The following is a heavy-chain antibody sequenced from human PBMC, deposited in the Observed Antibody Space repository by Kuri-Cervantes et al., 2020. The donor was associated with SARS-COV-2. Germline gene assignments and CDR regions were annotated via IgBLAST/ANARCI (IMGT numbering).Heavy chain of an antibody. CDR3: ARDHSHYDSSGSYNWFDP. J-gene: IGHJ5*02. CDR2: ISGDGGSI. CDR1: GFAFEDYA. D-gene: IGHD3-22*01. Sequence: GESLKISCVASGFAFEDYAMHWVRQVPGKGLEWLCLISGDGGSIYYRDSVEGRFTISRDNSNNTLYLQMNSLRPEDTAVYYCARDHSHYDSSGSYNWFDPWGQGTLVTVSS. V-gene: IGHV3-43*02.